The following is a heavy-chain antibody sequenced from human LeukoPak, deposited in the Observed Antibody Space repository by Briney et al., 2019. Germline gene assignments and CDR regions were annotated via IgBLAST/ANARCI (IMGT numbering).Heavy chain of an antibody. D-gene: IGHD3-22*01. CDR3: ASGRTMIVVPPFDF. V-gene: IGHV3-21*01. J-gene: IGHJ4*02. CDR1: GFTFSSYS. CDR2: ISRSRSYI. Sequence: GGSLRLSCAASGFTFSSYSMNWVRQAPGKGLEWVSSISRSRSYIYYADLPKRRFTISRDNAKHSLYLLMNTLRAEDTAVYYCASGRTMIVVPPFDFWGQGTLVTVSS.